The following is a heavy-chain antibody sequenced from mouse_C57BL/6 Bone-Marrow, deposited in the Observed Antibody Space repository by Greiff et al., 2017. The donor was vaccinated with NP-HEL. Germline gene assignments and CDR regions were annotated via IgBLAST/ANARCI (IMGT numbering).Heavy chain of an antibody. CDR1: GFTFSDYY. D-gene: IGHD1-2*01. V-gene: IGHV5-12*01. Sequence: DVKLVESGGGLVQPGGSLKLSCAASGFTFSDYYMYWVRQTPEKRLEWVAYISNGGGSTYYPDTVKGRFTISRDNAKNTLYLQMSRLKSEDTAMYYCACFYGPWGQGTLVTVSA. J-gene: IGHJ3*01. CDR3: ACFYGP. CDR2: ISNGGGST.